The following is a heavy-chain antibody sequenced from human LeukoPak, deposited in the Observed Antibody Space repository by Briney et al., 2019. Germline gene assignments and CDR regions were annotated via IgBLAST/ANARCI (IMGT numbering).Heavy chain of an antibody. CDR3: VRHDGRGGATMGAFDS. Sequence: SSETLSLTCTVSAASISSSSHHWGWIRQAPGKGLEWIGSVYYGRTTYYSPSLDSRVTISLDTSANQFSLQLNSVTAADTAVYYCVRHDGRGGATMGAFDSWGQGSLVTVSS. CDR2: VYYGRTT. J-gene: IGHJ5*01. D-gene: IGHD4/OR15-4a*01. V-gene: IGHV4-39*01. CDR1: AASISSSSHH.